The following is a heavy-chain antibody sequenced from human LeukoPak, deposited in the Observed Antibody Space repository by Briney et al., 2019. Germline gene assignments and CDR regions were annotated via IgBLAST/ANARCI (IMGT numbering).Heavy chain of an antibody. Sequence: PGGSLRLSCAASGFTFSSYSMNWVRQAPGKGLEWVSSISSSSSYIYYADSVKGRFTISRDNAKNSLYLQMNSLRAEDTAVYYCARGGDYVWGSYRPYPPIFDYWGQGTLVTVSS. CDR1: GFTFSSYS. D-gene: IGHD3-16*02. V-gene: IGHV3-21*01. CDR3: ARGGDYVWGSYRPYPPIFDY. J-gene: IGHJ4*02. CDR2: ISSSSSYI.